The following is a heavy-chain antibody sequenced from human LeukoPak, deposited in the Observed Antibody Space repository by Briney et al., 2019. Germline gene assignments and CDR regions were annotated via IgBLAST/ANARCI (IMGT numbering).Heavy chain of an antibody. CDR2: IWSDGSNK. CDR1: GFTFSTYG. Sequence: GRSLRLSCVASGFTFSTYGIHWVRQAPGKGLEWVAVIWSDGSNKYYGDSVKGRFTISRDNSKNTLYLQMNSLRAEDTAVYYCARDTDLYYYDSSGLPDYWGQGTLVTVSS. V-gene: IGHV3-33*01. CDR3: ARDTDLYYYDSSGLPDY. D-gene: IGHD3-22*01. J-gene: IGHJ4*02.